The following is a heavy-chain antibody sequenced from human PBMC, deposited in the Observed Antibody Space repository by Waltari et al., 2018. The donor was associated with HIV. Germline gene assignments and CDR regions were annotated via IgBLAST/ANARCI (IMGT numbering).Heavy chain of an antibody. Sequence: QVQLLESGGGVVQPGRSLRLSCAASGFTFTSYGMHWVRQAPGKGLEWVAIISSDGSNKYYADSVKGRFTISRDNSKNTLYLQMNSLRAEDTAMYYCAKDMHDSSGYLFEYWGQGTLVTVSS. J-gene: IGHJ4*02. V-gene: IGHV3-30*18. D-gene: IGHD3-22*01. CDR3: AKDMHDSSGYLFEY. CDR2: ISSDGSNK. CDR1: GFTFTSYG.